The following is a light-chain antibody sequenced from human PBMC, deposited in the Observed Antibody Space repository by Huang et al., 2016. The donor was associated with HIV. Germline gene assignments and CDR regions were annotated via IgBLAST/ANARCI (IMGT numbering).Light chain of an antibody. CDR2: AAS. V-gene: IGKV3-15*01. Sequence: ETVMTQSQVTLSVSPGDRASLSCRSSQIVSSHLAWYQHKPGQAPRLLFYAASTRATGVPARFSGSGAVTEFTLTISTLQSEDSAVYYCQQYNDFRSTFGPGTRVEIK. CDR1: QIVSSH. CDR3: QQYNDFRST. J-gene: IGKJ3*01.